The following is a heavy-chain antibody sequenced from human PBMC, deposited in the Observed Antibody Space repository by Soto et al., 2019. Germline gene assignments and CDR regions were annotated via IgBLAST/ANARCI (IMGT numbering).Heavy chain of an antibody. CDR2: TSSDGSNK. V-gene: IGHV3-30*03. D-gene: IGHD3-16*01. CDR3: ARGGDVLDY. Sequence: QVQLVESGGGVVRPGKSLTLSCTGSGFAFGGFGSHWVRQSPGKGLEWLAMTSSDGSNKYIADSVKGRFTVSRDMSRTTVFLQMDNLRLEDPAVYYCARGGDVLDYWGRGARVTVSS. CDR1: GFAFGGFG. J-gene: IGHJ4*02.